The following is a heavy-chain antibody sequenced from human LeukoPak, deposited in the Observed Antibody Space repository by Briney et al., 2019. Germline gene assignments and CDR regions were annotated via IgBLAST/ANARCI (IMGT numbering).Heavy chain of an antibody. V-gene: IGHV3-21*01. J-gene: IGHJ3*02. CDR2: ISSSSSYI. CDR3: ARSLSTTVTTAFNI. Sequence: GGSLRLSCAASGFTFRSYTMNWVRQAPGKGLEWVSSISSSSSYIYYADSVKGRFTISRDNANNYLYLQMDSLRAEDTAVYYCARSLSTTVTTAFNIWGQGTMVTVSS. CDR1: GFTFRSYT. D-gene: IGHD4-17*01.